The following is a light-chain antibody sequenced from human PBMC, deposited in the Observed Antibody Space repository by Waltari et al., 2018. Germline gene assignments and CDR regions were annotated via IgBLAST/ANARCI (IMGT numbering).Light chain of an antibody. J-gene: IGLJ3*02. CDR2: TNN. CDR1: NSNIESNT. CDR3: ATWDDNLNGWV. Sequence: QSVLTQPPSASGTPGQRVTISCSGSNSNIESNTVNWYQHLPGTAPKLLISTNNGWPSGVPDRFSVSKSGTSASLAISGLQSEDEADYYCATWDDNLNGWVFGGGTKLTVL. V-gene: IGLV1-44*01.